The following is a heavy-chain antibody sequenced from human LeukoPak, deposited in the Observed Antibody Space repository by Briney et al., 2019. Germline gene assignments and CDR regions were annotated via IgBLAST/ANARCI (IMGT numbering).Heavy chain of an antibody. Sequence: GGSLRLAWAASGFTFSSYSMSWVRQAPGRWLEWVSDIIGSGACTHYGDSVKGRFSISSDNSKNTVYLQMNSLRVEDTAVYYCAKERGNWNSNFDHWGQGTLVTVSS. CDR2: IIGSGACT. D-gene: IGHD1-7*01. V-gene: IGHV3-23*01. CDR1: GFTFSSYS. J-gene: IGHJ4*02. CDR3: AKERGNWNSNFDH.